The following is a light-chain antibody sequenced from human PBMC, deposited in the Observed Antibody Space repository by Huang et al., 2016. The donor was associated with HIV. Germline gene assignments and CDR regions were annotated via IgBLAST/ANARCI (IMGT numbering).Light chain of an antibody. CDR1: QNVRNN. V-gene: IGKV3D-15*01. J-gene: IGKJ4*01. CDR3: QQYDNWPPGLT. CDR2: ETS. Sequence: EIMMTHSPATLSVSPGAGATLSCRASQNVRNNLARYQQTTGQAPRLLFSETSTRASVIPARFSCSGSGTEFTLTISGLQSEDFAIYYCQQYDNWPPGLTFGGGTKVEI.